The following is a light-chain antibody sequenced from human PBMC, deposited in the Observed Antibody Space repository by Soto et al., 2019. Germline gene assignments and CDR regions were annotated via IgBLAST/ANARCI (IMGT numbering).Light chain of an antibody. J-gene: IGKJ1*01. CDR3: QQYGSSPWT. V-gene: IGKV3-20*01. Sequence: QQXXGXXPXXXXAWSSNMAQVIPDRFSCSGSGTDFTRTISRREPEDFAVYYGQQYGSSPWTFGQGTKVDIK. CDR2: WSS.